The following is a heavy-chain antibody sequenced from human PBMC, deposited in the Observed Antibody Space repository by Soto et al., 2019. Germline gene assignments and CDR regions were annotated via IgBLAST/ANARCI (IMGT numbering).Heavy chain of an antibody. CDR2: IYYSGST. J-gene: IGHJ3*02. D-gene: IGHD4-17*01. Sequence: SETLSLTCAVSGGSISNSNWWIWVRQPPGKGLEWIGYIYYSGSTNYNPSLKSRVIISVDTSKNQFSLKLSSVTAADTAVYYCARHGRGDWNDYGDYGQWEGAFDIWGQGTMVTVSS. V-gene: IGHV4-4*02. CDR1: GGSISNSNW. CDR3: ARHGRGDWNDYGDYGQWEGAFDI.